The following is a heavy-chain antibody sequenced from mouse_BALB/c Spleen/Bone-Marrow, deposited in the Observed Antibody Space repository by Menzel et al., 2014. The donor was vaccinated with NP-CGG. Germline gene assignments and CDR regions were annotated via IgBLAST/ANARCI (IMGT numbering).Heavy chain of an antibody. CDR2: IISGRNTI. D-gene: IGHD2-14*01. CDR3: ARSRYGIGWFAY. J-gene: IGHJ3*01. CDR1: GFTFSSFG. Sequence: DVKLVESGGGLVQPGGSRKLSCAAPGFTFSSFGMHWGRQAPEKGLEWVAYIISGRNTISYADTVKGRSTTSRDNPKNTLFLQMTSLRSEDTAMYYCARSRYGIGWFAYWGQGTLVSVSA. V-gene: IGHV5-17*02.